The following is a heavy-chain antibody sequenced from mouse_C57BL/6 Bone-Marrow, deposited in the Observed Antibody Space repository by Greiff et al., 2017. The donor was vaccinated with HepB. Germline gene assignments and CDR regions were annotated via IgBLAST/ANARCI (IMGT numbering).Heavy chain of an antibody. J-gene: IGHJ3*01. V-gene: IGHV1-18*01. CDR1: GYTFTDYN. CDR3: ARRDYYGSSYAWFAY. Sequence: EVHLVESGPELVKPGASVKIPCKASGYTFTDYNMDWVKQSHGKSLEWIGDINPNNGGTIYNQKFKGKATLTVDKSSSTAYMELRSLTSEDTAVYYCARRDYYGSSYAWFAYWGQGTLVTVSA. D-gene: IGHD1-1*01. CDR2: INPNNGGT.